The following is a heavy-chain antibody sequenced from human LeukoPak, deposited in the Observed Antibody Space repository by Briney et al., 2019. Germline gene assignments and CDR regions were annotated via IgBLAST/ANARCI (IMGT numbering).Heavy chain of an antibody. CDR1: GFSFSSYW. V-gene: IGHV3-7*01. J-gene: IGHJ4*02. Sequence: GGSLRLSCAASGFSFSSYWMSWVRQAPGKGLEWVAYINQGGSEKYYVDSVKGRFTISRDNAKNSLYLQMKRLRAEDTAVYYCARGPLNYGDFDYWGQGTLVTVSS. D-gene: IGHD4-17*01. CDR3: ARGPLNYGDFDY. CDR2: INQGGSEK.